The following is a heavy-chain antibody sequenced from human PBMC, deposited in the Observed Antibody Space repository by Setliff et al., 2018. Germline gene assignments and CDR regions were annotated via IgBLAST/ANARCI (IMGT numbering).Heavy chain of an antibody. V-gene: IGHV4-59*01. J-gene: IGHJ4*02. CDR1: DGSLSTYY. CDR2: VYYSGTA. Sequence: SETLSLTCTVSDGSLSTYYWSWIRQPPGKGLEFIGYVYYSGTANYSPSPRSRLTISVDTSKNQFSLKLRSVTAADTAVYYCARGGTFRYFDFWGQGAPVTVSS. CDR3: ARGGTFRYFDF. D-gene: IGHD5-12*01.